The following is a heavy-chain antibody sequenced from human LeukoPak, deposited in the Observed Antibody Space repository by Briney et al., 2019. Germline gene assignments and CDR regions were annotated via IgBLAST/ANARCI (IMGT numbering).Heavy chain of an antibody. CDR2: IYYSGST. D-gene: IGHD3-16*01. CDR3: ARGGGLNYYYYYMDV. CDR1: GGSISSYY. Sequence: SETLSLTCIVSGGSISSYYWSWIRQPPGKGLEWIGYIYYSGSTNYNPSLKSRVTISVDTSKNQFSLKLSSVTAADTAVYYCARGGGLNYYYYYMDVWGKGTTVTISS. J-gene: IGHJ6*03. V-gene: IGHV4-59*01.